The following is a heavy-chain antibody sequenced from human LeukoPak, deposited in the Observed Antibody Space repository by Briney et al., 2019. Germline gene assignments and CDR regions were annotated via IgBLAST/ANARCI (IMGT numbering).Heavy chain of an antibody. V-gene: IGHV1-46*01. J-gene: IGHJ4*02. CDR1: GYTFTSNY. CDR3: ARDQEGFDY. Sequence: ASVKVSCKASGYTFTSNYIHWVRLAPGPGLEWMGMIYPRDGSTSYAQKFQGRVTVTRDTSTSTVHMELSGLRSEDTALYYCARDQEGFDYWGQGTLVTVSS. CDR2: IYPRDGST.